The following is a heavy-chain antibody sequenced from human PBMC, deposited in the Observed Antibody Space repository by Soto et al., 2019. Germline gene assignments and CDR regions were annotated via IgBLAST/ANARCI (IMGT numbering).Heavy chain of an antibody. CDR2: IYYSGST. J-gene: IGHJ4*02. CDR1: GGSISSSSYY. CDR3: GRQRYGPDCRRGDYYFDY. Sequence: PSDTLSLTCTVSGGSISSSSYYWGWLRQPPWKGLEWIGSIYYSGSTYYNPSLKSRVTISVDTSKNQFSLKLSSVTAADTAVDYCGRQRYGPDCRRGDYYFDYWGQGXLVTVSS. V-gene: IGHV4-39*01. D-gene: IGHD2-21*02.